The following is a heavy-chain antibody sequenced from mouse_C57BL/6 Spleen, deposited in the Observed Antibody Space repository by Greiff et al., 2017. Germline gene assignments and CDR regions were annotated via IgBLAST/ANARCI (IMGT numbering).Heavy chain of an antibody. CDR2: INPGGGGT. Sequence: VQLQQSGAELVRPGTSVKVSCKASGYAFTNYLIEWVKQRPGQGLEWIGVINPGGGGTNYNEKFKGKATLTADKSSSPAYMQRSSLTSEDSAVYCGARFLILQYDLDYWGQGTTLTVSS. D-gene: IGHD1-1*01. V-gene: IGHV1-54*01. J-gene: IGHJ2*01. CDR1: GYAFTNYL. CDR3: ARFLILQYDLDY.